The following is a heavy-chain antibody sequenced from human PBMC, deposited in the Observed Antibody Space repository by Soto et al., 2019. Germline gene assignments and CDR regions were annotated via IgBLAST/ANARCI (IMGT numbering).Heavy chain of an antibody. CDR3: TRDGTTGTYNWFDP. V-gene: IGHV3-49*04. CDR1: GFIFGDYA. CDR2: IRSKAYGGTT. D-gene: IGHD1-1*01. J-gene: IGHJ5*02. Sequence: RLSCTASGFIFGDYAMSWVRQAPGKGLEWVGFIRSKAYGGTTEYAASVKGRFTISRDDSKSIAYLQMNSLKIEDTAVFYCTRDGTTGTYNWFDPWGQGTLVTVSS.